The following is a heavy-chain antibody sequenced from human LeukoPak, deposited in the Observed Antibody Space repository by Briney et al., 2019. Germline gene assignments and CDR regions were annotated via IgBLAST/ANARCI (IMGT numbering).Heavy chain of an antibody. CDR2: IKNDGSEE. J-gene: IGHJ4*02. D-gene: IGHD3-10*01. V-gene: IGHV3-7*01. CDR3: ARAIRGSAVDTGDR. Sequence: GGSLRLSCAASGFTFSSYWMRWVRQAPGKGLEGVANIKNDGSEEYYVDSVKGRFAISRDNAKNSLFLQMNSLTVEDTAVYYCARAIRGSAVDTGDRWGQGTLVTVSS. CDR1: GFTFSSYW.